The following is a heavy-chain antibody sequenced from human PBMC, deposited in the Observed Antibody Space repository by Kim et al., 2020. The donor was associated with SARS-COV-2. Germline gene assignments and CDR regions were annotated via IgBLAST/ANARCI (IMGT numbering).Heavy chain of an antibody. V-gene: IGHV5-10-1*01. CDR3: ATDLGYCSGGSCYSVWALDL. CDR2: IDPSDSYT. CDR1: GYSFTSYW. J-gene: IGHJ6*02. D-gene: IGHD2-15*01. Sequence: GESLKISCKGSGYSFTSYWISWVRQMPGKGLEWMGRIDPSDSYTNYSPSFQGQVTISADKSISTAYLQWSSLKASDTAMYYCATDLGYCSGGSCYSVWALDLWGQGTTVPVSS.